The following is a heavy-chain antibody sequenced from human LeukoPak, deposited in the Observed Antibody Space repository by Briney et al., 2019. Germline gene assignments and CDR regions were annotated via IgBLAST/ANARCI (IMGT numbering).Heavy chain of an antibody. CDR1: GFTFSSYG. CDR2: ISGSGGST. J-gene: IGHJ4*02. D-gene: IGHD5-12*01. Sequence: GGSLRLSCAASGFTFSSYGMHWVRQAPGKGLEWVSAISGSGGSTYYADSVKGRFTISRDNSKNTLYLQMNSLRAEDTAVYYCARSNSGYASFDYWGQGTLVTVSS. CDR3: ARSNSGYASFDY. V-gene: IGHV3-23*01.